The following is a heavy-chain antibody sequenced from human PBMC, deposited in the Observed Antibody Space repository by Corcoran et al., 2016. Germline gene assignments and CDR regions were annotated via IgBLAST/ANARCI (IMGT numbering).Heavy chain of an antibody. CDR1: GGSISSYY. J-gene: IGHJ3*02. CDR3: ARGPTTGDAFDI. V-gene: IGHV4-59*01. Sequence: QVQLQESGPGLVKPSETLSLTCTVSGGSISSYYWSWIRQPPGKGLEWIGYIYYSGSTNYNPSLKGRVTISVDTSKNQFSLKLSSVTAADTAVYYCARGPTTGDAFDIWGQVTMVTVSS. D-gene: IGHD4-17*01. CDR2: IYYSGST.